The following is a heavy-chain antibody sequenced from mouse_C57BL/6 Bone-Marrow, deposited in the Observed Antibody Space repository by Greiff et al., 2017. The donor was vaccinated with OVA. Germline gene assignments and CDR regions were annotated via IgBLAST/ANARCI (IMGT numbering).Heavy chain of an antibody. CDR2: ISSGSSTI. V-gene: IGHV5-17*01. Sequence: EVQGVESGGGLVKPGGSLKLSCAASGFTFSDYGMHWVRQAPEKGLEWVAYISSGSSTIYYADTVKGRFTISRDNAKNTLFLQMTSLRSEDTAMYYCARTFYYGSSYVSWFAYWGQGTLVTVSA. CDR3: ARTFYYGSSYVSWFAY. D-gene: IGHD1-1*01. J-gene: IGHJ3*01. CDR1: GFTFSDYG.